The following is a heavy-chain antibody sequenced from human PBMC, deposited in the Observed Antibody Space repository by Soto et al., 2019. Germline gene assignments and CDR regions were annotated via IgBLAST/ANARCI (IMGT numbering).Heavy chain of an antibody. CDR3: ATDGGRWLQGYCYYSGIDV. J-gene: IGHJ6*04. V-gene: IGHV4-59*01. CDR2: IFYSGST. CDR1: GGSISRYY. D-gene: IGHD3-16*01. Sequence: SESLSLTCTVSGGSISRYYWSWILQPPGKGLEWIGFIFYSGSTSYNPSLKSRVTISIDTSEYQFSLKLNSVTAADTAVYYCATDGGRWLQGYCYYSGIDVRGKWTTVTVSS.